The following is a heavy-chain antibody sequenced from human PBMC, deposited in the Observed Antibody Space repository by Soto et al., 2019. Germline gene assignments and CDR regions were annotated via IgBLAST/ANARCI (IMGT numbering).Heavy chain of an antibody. D-gene: IGHD2-8*01. CDR2: ISGSGGST. J-gene: IGHJ4*02. CDR1: GFTFSSYA. Sequence: GGSLRLSCAASGFTFSSYAMSWVRQAPGKGLEWVSAISGSGGSTYYADSVKGRFTISRDNSKNTLYLQMNSLRAEDTAVYYCAKAPYCTNGVCEYCFDYWGQGTLVTVSS. V-gene: IGHV3-23*01. CDR3: AKAPYCTNGVCEYCFDY.